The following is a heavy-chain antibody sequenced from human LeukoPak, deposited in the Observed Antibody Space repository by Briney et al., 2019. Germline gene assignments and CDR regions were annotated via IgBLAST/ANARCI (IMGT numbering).Heavy chain of an antibody. CDR3: ARTYCSCGSCYSVLFDP. V-gene: IGHV1-69*04. CDR2: IIPILGIA. D-gene: IGHD2-15*01. Sequence: GSSVKVSCKASGGTFSSYAISWVRQAPGQGVEWMGRIIPILGIANYAQKFQGRVTITADKSTSTADMELSSLRSEDTAVYYCARTYCSCGSCYSVLFDPWGQGTLVTVSS. J-gene: IGHJ5*02. CDR1: GGTFSSYA.